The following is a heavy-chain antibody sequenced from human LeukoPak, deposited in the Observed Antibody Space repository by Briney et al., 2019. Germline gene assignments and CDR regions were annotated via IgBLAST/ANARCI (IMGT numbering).Heavy chain of an antibody. CDR2: ISAYNGAT. V-gene: IGHV1-18*01. CDR3: ARLHSSGWPLECMDV. Sequence: ASVKVSCKASGYTFTDYANAWVRQAPGQGLEWIGWISAYNGATHYAQKLQGRVTMTTDASTSTVYMEMRSLRYDDTAVYYCARLHSSGWPLECMDVWGQGSTLTVSS. J-gene: IGHJ6*02. CDR1: GYTFTDYA. D-gene: IGHD6-19*01.